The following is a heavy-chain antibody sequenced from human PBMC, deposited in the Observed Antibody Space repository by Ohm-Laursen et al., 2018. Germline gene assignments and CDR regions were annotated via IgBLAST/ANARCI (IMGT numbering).Heavy chain of an antibody. CDR3: AKDRSYCSSTSCSDMDV. J-gene: IGHJ6*02. CDR2: ISGSGGST. Sequence: SLRLSCSASGFTFSSYAMSWVRQAPGKGLEWVSAISGSGGSTYYADSVKGRFTISRDNSKNTLYLQMNSLRAEDTAVYYCAKDRSYCSSTSCSDMDVWGQGTTVTVSS. D-gene: IGHD2-2*01. V-gene: IGHV3-23*01. CDR1: GFTFSSYA.